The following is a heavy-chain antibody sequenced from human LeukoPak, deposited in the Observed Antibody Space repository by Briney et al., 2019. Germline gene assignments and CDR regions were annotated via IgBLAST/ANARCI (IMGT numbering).Heavy chain of an antibody. CDR3: ASSGGMADY. CDR1: GFTFSSYE. CDR2: ISSSSSYI. V-gene: IGHV3-21*01. Sequence: KPGGSLRLSCAASGFTFSSYEMNWVRQAPGKGLEWVSSISSSSSYIYYADSVKGRFTISRDNAKNSLYLQMNSLRAEDTAVYYCASSGGMADYWGQGTLVTVSS. D-gene: IGHD5-24*01. J-gene: IGHJ4*02.